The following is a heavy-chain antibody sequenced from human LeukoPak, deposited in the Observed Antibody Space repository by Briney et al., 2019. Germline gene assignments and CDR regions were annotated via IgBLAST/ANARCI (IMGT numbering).Heavy chain of an antibody. CDR3: AKGWLATTGFDY. D-gene: IGHD6-19*01. V-gene: IGHV3-23*01. J-gene: IGHJ4*02. Sequence: GGSLRLSCAASGFTFSSYAMSWVRQAPGKGLEGVSAISGSGGGTYYADSVKGRFTISRENSKNTLYLQMNSLRAEDTAVYYCAKGWLATTGFDYWGQGTLVTVSS. CDR1: GFTFSSYA. CDR2: ISGSGGGT.